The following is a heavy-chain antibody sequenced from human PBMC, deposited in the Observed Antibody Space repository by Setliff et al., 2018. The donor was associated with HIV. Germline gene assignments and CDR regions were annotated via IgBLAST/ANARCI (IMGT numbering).Heavy chain of an antibody. Sequence: SETLSLTCAVYGGSFSGYYWSWIRQPPGKGLEWIGEVTHSGRTNYNPSLESRVTTSVDTSKKQFSLRLTSVTAADTAVYYCARGVRDNSGWSSYYFDYWGQGTLVTVS. CDR1: GGSFSGYY. CDR3: ARGVRDNSGWSSYYFDY. CDR2: VTHSGRT. D-gene: IGHD6-19*01. V-gene: IGHV4-34*01. J-gene: IGHJ4*02.